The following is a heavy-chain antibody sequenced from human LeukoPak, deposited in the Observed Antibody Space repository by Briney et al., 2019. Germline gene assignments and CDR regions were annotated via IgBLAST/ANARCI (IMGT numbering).Heavy chain of an antibody. V-gene: IGHV3-48*02. D-gene: IGHD3-10*01. CDR3: ARDSYYAQDY. Sequence: GGSLRLSCAVSGFTFSIYSMNCGPQAPGEGLEWVSDICVSSDTIYYADSVKGRFNISRDNAKNSLYLQMSSLRDEDTAVYYCARDSYYAQDYWGQGTLVTVSS. J-gene: IGHJ4*02. CDR1: GFTFSIYS. CDR2: ICVSSDTI.